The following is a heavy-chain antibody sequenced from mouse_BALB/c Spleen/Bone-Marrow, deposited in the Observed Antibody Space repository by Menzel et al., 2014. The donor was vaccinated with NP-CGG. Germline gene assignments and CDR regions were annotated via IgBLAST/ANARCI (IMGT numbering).Heavy chain of an antibody. Sequence: VMLVESGGGLVQPGGSRKLSCAASGFTXRSFGMHWARQAPEKGLEWVAYISGGTSTIYYADTVKGRFTISRDNPNXTLFLQMTSLRSEDTAMYYCVRGGYYVPSYFDSWGQGTTLTVSS. CDR3: VRGGYYVPSYFDS. J-gene: IGHJ2*01. CDR1: GFTXRSFG. CDR2: ISGGTSTI. V-gene: IGHV5-17*02. D-gene: IGHD2-3*01.